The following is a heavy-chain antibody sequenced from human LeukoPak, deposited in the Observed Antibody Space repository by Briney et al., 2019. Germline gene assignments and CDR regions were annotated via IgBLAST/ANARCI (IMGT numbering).Heavy chain of an antibody. D-gene: IGHD6-13*01. CDR1: GYTFTSYG. CDR2: INPNSGGT. Sequence: ASVKVSCKASGYTFTSYGISWVRQAPGQGLEWMGWINPNSGGTNYAQKFQGRVTMTRDTSISTAYMELSRLRSDDTAVYYCASERSSSWYVGWYFDLWGRGTLVTVSS. J-gene: IGHJ2*01. V-gene: IGHV1-2*02. CDR3: ASERSSSWYVGWYFDL.